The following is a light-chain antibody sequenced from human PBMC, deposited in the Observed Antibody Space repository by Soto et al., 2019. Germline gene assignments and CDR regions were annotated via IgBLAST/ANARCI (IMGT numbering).Light chain of an antibody. J-gene: IGKJ1*01. CDR1: QSIGYY. V-gene: IGKV3-11*01. CDR2: DAS. CDR3: QQRGNWPPTWT. Sequence: IVLTQSPATLSLSPGERATLSCRASQSIGYYLAWYQEKPGQAPRLLIYDASIRATGIPARFSGSWSGTDFTLTINGLEPEDSAVYYCQQRGNWPPTWTFGQGTKVDI.